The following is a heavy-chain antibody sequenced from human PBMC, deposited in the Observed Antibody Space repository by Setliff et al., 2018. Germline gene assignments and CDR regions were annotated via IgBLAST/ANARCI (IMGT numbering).Heavy chain of an antibody. CDR2: IRSNSPTL. CDR3: VNHNPARRSPAGTALDS. V-gene: IGHV3-48*01. CDR1: GFTFSSFD. Sequence: AGGSLRLSCAASGFTFSSFDLSWVRQTPGKGLEWISTIRSNSPTLYYADSVQGRFTISRDNARNSLFLQMSSLRAEDTARYYCVNHNPARRSPAGTALDSWGQGTLVTVSS. D-gene: IGHD6-19*01. J-gene: IGHJ4*02.